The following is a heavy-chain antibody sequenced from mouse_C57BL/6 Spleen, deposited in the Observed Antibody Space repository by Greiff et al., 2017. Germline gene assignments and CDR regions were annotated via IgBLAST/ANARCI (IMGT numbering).Heavy chain of an antibody. CDR3: ARGDYPYYFDY. J-gene: IGHJ2*01. CDR1: GYAFSSYW. D-gene: IGHD2-4*01. Sequence: QVQLQQSGAELVKPGASVKISCKASGYAFSSYWMNWVKQRPGKGLEWIGQLYPGDGDTNYNGKFKGKATLTADKSSSTAYMQLSSLTSEDSAVYFCARGDYPYYFDYWGQGTTLTVSS. V-gene: IGHV1-80*01. CDR2: LYPGDGDT.